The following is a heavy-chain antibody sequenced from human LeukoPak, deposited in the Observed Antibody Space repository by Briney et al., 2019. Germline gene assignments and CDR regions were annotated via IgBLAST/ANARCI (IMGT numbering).Heavy chain of an antibody. CDR1: GYSFASYW. J-gene: IGHJ6*02. V-gene: IGHV5-51*01. Sequence: GESLKISCKASGYSFASYWIGWVRQMPGKGLEWMGIIYPGDSDTRYSPSFQGQVTISADKSISTAYLQWSSLKASDTAMYYCARFPPLIAAAGDYYYYGMDVWGQGTTVTVSS. CDR2: IYPGDSDT. D-gene: IGHD6-13*01. CDR3: ARFPPLIAAAGDYYYYGMDV.